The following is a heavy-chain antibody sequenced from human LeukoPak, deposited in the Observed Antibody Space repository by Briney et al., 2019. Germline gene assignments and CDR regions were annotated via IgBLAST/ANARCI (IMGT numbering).Heavy chain of an antibody. CDR1: GFTFSSYG. Sequence: QPGGSLRLSCAASGFTFSSYGMHWVRQAPGKGLEWVAFIRYDGSNKYYADSVKGRFTISRDNSKNTLYLQMNSLRAEDTAVYYCAKVIRYSYGWVDCWGQGTLVTVSS. J-gene: IGHJ4*02. D-gene: IGHD5-18*01. CDR3: AKVIRYSYGWVDC. CDR2: IRYDGSNK. V-gene: IGHV3-30*02.